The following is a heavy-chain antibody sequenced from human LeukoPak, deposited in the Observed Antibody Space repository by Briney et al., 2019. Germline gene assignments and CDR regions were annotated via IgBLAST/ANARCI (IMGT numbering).Heavy chain of an antibody. CDR1: GGTFSSYA. D-gene: IGHD3-10*01. CDR3: ARGYLFPESYYYGSGSYYNVN. Sequence: SVKVSCKASGGTFSSYAISWVRRAPGQGLGWMGRIIPILGIANYAQKFQGRVTITADKSTSTAYMELSSLRSEDTAVYYCARGYLFPESYYYGSGSYYNVNWGQGTLVTVSS. V-gene: IGHV1-69*04. CDR2: IIPILGIA. J-gene: IGHJ4*02.